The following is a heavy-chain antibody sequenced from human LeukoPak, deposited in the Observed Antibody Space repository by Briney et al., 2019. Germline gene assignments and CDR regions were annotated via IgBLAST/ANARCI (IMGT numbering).Heavy chain of an antibody. J-gene: IGHJ6*02. V-gene: IGHV3-11*01. CDR1: GFTFSDYY. CDR3: ASSARSDYYYYGMDV. CDR2: ISSSGSTI. Sequence: PGGSLRLSCAASGFTFSDYYMSWVRQAPGKGLEWVSYISSSGSTIYYGDSVKGRFTISRDNAKNSLYLQMNSLRAEDTAVYYCASSARSDYYYYGMDVWGQGTTVTVSS.